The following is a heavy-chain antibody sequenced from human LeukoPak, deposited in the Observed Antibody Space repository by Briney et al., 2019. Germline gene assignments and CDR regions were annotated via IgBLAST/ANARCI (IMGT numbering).Heavy chain of an antibody. J-gene: IGHJ3*02. V-gene: IGHV3-48*02. D-gene: IGHD2-21*02. CDR3: ARDRYCGGDCYSNAFDI. Sequence: PGGSLSLSCALSVFTLSSYSMNGVRESPGEGREGVTYISSCSTTIYDADSLKGRFTNSRDNGKNSLYLQMNSLRDEDTAVYYCARDRYCGGDCYSNAFDIWGQGTMVTVSS. CDR2: ISSCSTTI. CDR1: VFTLSSYS.